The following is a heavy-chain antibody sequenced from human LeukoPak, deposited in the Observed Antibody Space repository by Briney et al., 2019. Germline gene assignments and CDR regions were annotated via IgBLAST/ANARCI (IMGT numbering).Heavy chain of an antibody. CDR1: GFTFSDFW. Sequence: GGSLRLSCAGSGFTFSDFWMTWVRQTPGKGLEWVANIKEDGTEKNLVDSVKGRFTISRDNTKNLLFLEMDNLRGDDTAIYYCVRESRPGGAMGLYHNLDYWGQGTLVAVSS. J-gene: IGHJ4*02. D-gene: IGHD1-1*01. V-gene: IGHV3-7*01. CDR3: VRESRPGGAMGLYHNLDY. CDR2: IKEDGTEK.